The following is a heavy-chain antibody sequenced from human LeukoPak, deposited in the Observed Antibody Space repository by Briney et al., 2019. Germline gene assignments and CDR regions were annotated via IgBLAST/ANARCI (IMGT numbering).Heavy chain of an antibody. Sequence: SVKVSCKASGGTFNTSPITWVRQAPGQGLEWMGGIIPLLRTTKNAQKFQGRITITTDESTETAYMELSSLKSDDTAVYYCARGGRAAGDYFDSWGQGTLVTVSS. CDR1: GGTFNTSP. J-gene: IGHJ4*02. CDR3: ARGGRAAGDYFDS. V-gene: IGHV1-69*16. CDR2: IIPLLRTT. D-gene: IGHD2-15*01.